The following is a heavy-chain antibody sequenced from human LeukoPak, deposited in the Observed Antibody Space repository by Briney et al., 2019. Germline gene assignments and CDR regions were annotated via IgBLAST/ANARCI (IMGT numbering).Heavy chain of an antibody. V-gene: IGHV3-23*01. CDR2: ISGSGSST. CDR1: GFTFSSYA. CDR3: AKKRGYDSSGYSFDY. D-gene: IGHD3-22*01. Sequence: GGSLRLSCAASGFTFSSYAMSWVRQAPGKGLEWVSVISGSGSSTDYADSVKGRFTISRDNSKNTLYLQMNSLRAEDTALYYCAKKRGYDSSGYSFDYWGQGTLVTVSS. J-gene: IGHJ4*02.